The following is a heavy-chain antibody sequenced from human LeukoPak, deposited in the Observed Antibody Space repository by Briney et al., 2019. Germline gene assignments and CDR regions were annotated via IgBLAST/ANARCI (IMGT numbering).Heavy chain of an antibody. D-gene: IGHD3-22*01. CDR3: AREGTYYYDSSGYNYFDY. V-gene: IGHV4-59*01. Sequence: PSETLSRTCTVSGGSISSYYWSWIRQPPGKGLEWIGYIYYSGSTNYNPSLKSRVTISVDTSKNQFSLKLSSVTAADTAVYYCAREGTYYYDSSGYNYFDYWGQGTLVTVSS. J-gene: IGHJ4*02. CDR1: GGSISSYY. CDR2: IYYSGST.